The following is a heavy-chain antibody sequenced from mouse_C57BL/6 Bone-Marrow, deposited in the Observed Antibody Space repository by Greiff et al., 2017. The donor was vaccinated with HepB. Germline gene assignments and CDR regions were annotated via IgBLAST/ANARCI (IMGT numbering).Heavy chain of an antibody. D-gene: IGHD2-5*01. CDR1: GYAFTNYL. CDR2: INPGSGGT. V-gene: IGHV1-54*01. Sequence: QVQLQQSGAELVRPGTSVKVSCKASGYAFTNYLIEWVKQRPGQGLEWIGVINPGSGGTNYNEKFKGKATLTADKSSSTAYMQLSSLTSEDSAVYFCARLNYSKESDYWGQGTTLTVSS. J-gene: IGHJ2*01. CDR3: ARLNYSKESDY.